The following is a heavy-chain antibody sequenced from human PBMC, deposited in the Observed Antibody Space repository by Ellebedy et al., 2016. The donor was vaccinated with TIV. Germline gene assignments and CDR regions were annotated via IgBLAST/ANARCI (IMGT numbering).Heavy chain of an antibody. CDR1: GYSLTTNG. D-gene: IGHD3-10*01. CDR2: IGAYNGNT. V-gene: IGHV1-18*01. Sequence: AASVKVSCKASGYSLTTNGISWVRQAPGQGLEWLGWIGAYNGNTNDAQKFQGRVTMTSDTSTSTVYMDLRSLSSDDTAVYYCARGLWFGELDVWGQGTTVTVSS. J-gene: IGHJ6*02. CDR3: ARGLWFGELDV.